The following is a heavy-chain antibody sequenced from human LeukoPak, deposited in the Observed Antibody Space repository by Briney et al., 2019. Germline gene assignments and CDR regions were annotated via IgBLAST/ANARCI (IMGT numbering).Heavy chain of an antibody. CDR3: ARYYYYYMDV. J-gene: IGHJ6*03. Sequence: SETLSLTCTVSGGSISRSRYYWGWIRQPPGKGLEWIGSIYYGGSTYYSPSLKSRVTISVDTSKNQFSLKLASVTAADTAVYYCARYYYYYMDVWGKGTTVTVSS. CDR1: GGSISRSRYY. V-gene: IGHV4-39*01. CDR2: IYYGGST.